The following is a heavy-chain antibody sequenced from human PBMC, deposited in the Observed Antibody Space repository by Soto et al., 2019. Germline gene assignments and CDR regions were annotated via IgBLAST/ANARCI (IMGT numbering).Heavy chain of an antibody. J-gene: IGHJ4*02. CDR3: AKEQFPAVAGMALDY. D-gene: IGHD6-19*01. CDR2: ISYDGSNK. V-gene: IGHV3-30*18. Sequence: GGSLRLSCAASGFTFSNYGMHWVRQAPGKGLERVAVISYDGSNKYYADSVKGRFTISRDNSKNTLYLQMNSLRAEDTAVYYCAKEQFPAVAGMALDYWGQGTLVTVSS. CDR1: GFTFSNYG.